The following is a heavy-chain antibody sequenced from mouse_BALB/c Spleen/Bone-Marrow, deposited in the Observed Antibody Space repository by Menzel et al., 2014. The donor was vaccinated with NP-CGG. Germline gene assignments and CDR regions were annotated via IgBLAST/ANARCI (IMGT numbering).Heavy chain of an antibody. V-gene: IGHV1-26*01. CDR1: GYTFTDYY. Sequence: EVQVVESGPELVKPGASVKMSCKASGYTFTDYYMKWVKRSHGKGLEWIGDINPNNGDTFYNQKFKVKATLTVDKSSSTAYMQLNSLTSEDSAVYYCARSRNFDYWGQGTTLTVSS. CDR2: INPNNGDT. J-gene: IGHJ2*01. CDR3: ARSRNFDY. D-gene: IGHD3-3*01.